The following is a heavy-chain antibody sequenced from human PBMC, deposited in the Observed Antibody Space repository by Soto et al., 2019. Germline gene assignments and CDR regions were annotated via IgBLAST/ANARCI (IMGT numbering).Heavy chain of an antibody. Sequence: QVQLQESGPGLVMPSETLSLTCTVSGDSISGSPYFWGWIRQPPGKRLEWIGSIFFDGYTLYTPLLKSRVTISVDTSKNQFYMKLTSVAAADTAIDFWARRQAAVPHYWGEGILVTVSS. CDR2: IFFDGYT. CDR1: GDSISGSPYF. J-gene: IGHJ4*02. CDR3: ARRQAAVPHY. D-gene: IGHD6-13*01. V-gene: IGHV4-39*01.